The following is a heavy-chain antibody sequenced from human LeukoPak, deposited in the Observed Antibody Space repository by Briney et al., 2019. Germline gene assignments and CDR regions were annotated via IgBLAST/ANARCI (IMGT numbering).Heavy chain of an antibody. Sequence: PSETLSLTCAVYGGSFSGYYWSWIRQPPGKGLEWIGEINHSGSTNYNPSLKSRVTISVDTSKNQFSLKLSSVTAADTAVYYCARHQKNRKWLATSHAGLDYWGQGTLVTVSS. CDR3: ARHQKNRKWLATSHAGLDY. V-gene: IGHV4-34*01. D-gene: IGHD6-19*01. CDR1: GGSFSGYY. CDR2: INHSGST. J-gene: IGHJ4*02.